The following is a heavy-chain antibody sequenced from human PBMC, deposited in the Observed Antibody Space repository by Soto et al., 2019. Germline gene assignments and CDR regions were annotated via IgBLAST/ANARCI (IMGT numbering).Heavy chain of an antibody. V-gene: IGHV3-30*18. Sequence: PGGSLRLSCAASGFTFSSYGMHWVRQAPGKGLEWVAVISYDGSNKYYADSVKGRFTISRDNSKNTLYLQMNSLRAEDTAVYYCAKGKNMDYDFWSGYYYYYYGMDVWGQGTTVTVSS. CDR2: ISYDGSNK. J-gene: IGHJ6*02. CDR1: GFTFSSYG. CDR3: AKGKNMDYDFWSGYYYYYYGMDV. D-gene: IGHD3-3*01.